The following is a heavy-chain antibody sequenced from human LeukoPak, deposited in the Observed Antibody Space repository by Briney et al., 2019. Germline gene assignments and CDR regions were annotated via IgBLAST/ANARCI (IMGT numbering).Heavy chain of an antibody. Sequence: GGSLRLSCAASGFSLGSYSMNWVRQAPGKGLEWVSSISSSSSYIYYVDSLKGRFTISRDNAKNSLYLQMNSLRAEDTAVYYCARPKYSSSSPFDYWGQGTLVTVSS. CDR2: ISSSSSYI. V-gene: IGHV3-21*01. CDR3: ARPKYSSSSPFDY. CDR1: GFSLGSYS. D-gene: IGHD6-6*01. J-gene: IGHJ4*02.